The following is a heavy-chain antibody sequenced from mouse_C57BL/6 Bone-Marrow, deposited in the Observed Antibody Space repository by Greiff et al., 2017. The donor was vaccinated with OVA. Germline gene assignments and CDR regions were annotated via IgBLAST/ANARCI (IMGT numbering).Heavy chain of an antibody. J-gene: IGHJ1*03. CDR3: ARSHYYGSSYVYFDV. D-gene: IGHD1-1*01. CDR1: GYSITSDY. V-gene: IGHV3-8*01. CDR2: ISYSGST. Sequence: VQLKESGPGLAKPSQTLSLTCSVTGYSITSDYWNWLRKFPGNKLEYMGYISYSGSTYYNPSLKSRISITRDTSKNQYYLQLNSVTTEDTATYYCARSHYYGSSYVYFDVWGTGTTVTVSS.